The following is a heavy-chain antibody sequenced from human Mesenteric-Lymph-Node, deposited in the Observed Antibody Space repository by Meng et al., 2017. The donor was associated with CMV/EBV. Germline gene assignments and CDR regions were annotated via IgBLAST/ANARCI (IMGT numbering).Heavy chain of an antibody. J-gene: IGHJ4*02. CDR3: ARIPSNYDILTGYYKYYFDY. D-gene: IGHD3-9*01. Sequence: FRCYYWSWSRQPPGKGLEWIGEINHSGSTNYNPSLKSRVTISVDTSKNQFSLKLSSVTAADTAVYYCARIPSNYDILTGYYKYYFDYWGQGTLVTVSS. CDR1: FRCYY. CDR2: INHSGST. V-gene: IGHV4-34*01.